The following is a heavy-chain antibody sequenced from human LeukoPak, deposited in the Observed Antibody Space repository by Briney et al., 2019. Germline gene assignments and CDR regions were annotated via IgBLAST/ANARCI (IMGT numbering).Heavy chain of an antibody. V-gene: IGHV3-74*01. CDR3: ARSNQADDY. Sequence: GGSLRLSCAASGFTFSRYWMHWVRQVPGKGLVWVSRINPGGSGTAYADSVKGRFTISRDNAKNTLYLPMDSLRAEDTAIYYCARSNQADDYWGQGTLVTVSS. CDR2: INPGGSGT. D-gene: IGHD1-14*01. J-gene: IGHJ4*02. CDR1: GFTFSRYW.